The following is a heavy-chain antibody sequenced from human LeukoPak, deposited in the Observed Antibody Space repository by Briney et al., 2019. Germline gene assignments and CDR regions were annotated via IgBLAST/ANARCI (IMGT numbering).Heavy chain of an antibody. CDR2: IYSDGSST. D-gene: IGHD2-15*01. J-gene: IGHJ3*02. Sequence: GGSLRLSCAASGFTFSSYWMHWVRQAPGKGLVWVSRIYSDGSSTNYADSVKGRSTISRDNAKDTLYLQMNSLRAEDTAVYYCARGEYCSGGSCYSAAFDIWGQGTMVTVSS. V-gene: IGHV3-74*01. CDR1: GFTFSSYW. CDR3: ARGEYCSGGSCYSAAFDI.